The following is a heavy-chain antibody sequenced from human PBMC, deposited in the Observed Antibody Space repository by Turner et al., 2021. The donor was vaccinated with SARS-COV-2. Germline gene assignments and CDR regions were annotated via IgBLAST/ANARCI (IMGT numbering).Heavy chain of an antibody. CDR2: IWYDGSNK. J-gene: IGHJ2*01. D-gene: IGHD1-26*01. V-gene: IGHV3-33*01. Sequence: QVQLVESGGGVVQPGRSLRLSCASSGFTFSSYGMYWVRQAPGKGLEWVAVIWYDGSNKYYADSVKGRLTISRDNSKNTLYLQMNSLRAEDTAVYYCARGAAGEWYFDLWGRGTLVTVSS. CDR3: ARGAAGEWYFDL. CDR1: GFTFSSYG.